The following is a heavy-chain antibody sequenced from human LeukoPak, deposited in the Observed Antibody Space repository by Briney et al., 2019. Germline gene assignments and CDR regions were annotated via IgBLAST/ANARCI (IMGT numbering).Heavy chain of an antibody. Sequence: SETLSLTCAVYGGSFSGYYWSWIRQPPGKGLEWIGEINHSGSTNYNPSLKSRVTISVDTSKNQFSLKLSSVTAADTAVYYCARRALSWYVWGSYRPGFDYWGQGTLVTVSS. CDR1: GGSFSGYY. CDR3: ARRALSWYVWGSYRPGFDY. J-gene: IGHJ4*02. V-gene: IGHV4-34*01. D-gene: IGHD3-16*02. CDR2: INHSGST.